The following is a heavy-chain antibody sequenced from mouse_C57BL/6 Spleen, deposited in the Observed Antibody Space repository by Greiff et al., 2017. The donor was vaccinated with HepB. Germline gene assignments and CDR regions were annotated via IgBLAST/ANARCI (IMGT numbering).Heavy chain of an antibody. Sequence: VQLQQSGAELVKPGASVKLSCKASGYTFTSYWMHWVKQRPGQGLEWIGMIHPNSGSTNYNEKFKSKATLTVDKSSSTAYMQLSSLTSEDSAVYYCARGGNYGSSYFDVWGTGTTVTVSS. D-gene: IGHD1-1*01. J-gene: IGHJ1*03. CDR2: IHPNSGST. CDR3: ARGGNYGSSYFDV. CDR1: GYTFTSYW. V-gene: IGHV1-64*01.